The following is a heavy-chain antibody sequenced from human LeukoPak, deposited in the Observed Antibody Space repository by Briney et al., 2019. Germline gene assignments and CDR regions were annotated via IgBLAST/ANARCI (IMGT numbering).Heavy chain of an antibody. CDR3: ARALYYDFWSGSPLDV. Sequence: SVKVSCKASGGTFSSYAISWARQAPGQGLEWMGGIIPIFGTANYAQKFQGRVTITADESTSTAYMELSSLRSEDTAVYYCARALYYDFWSGSPLDVWGKGTTVTASS. D-gene: IGHD3-3*01. J-gene: IGHJ6*04. V-gene: IGHV1-69*13. CDR1: GGTFSSYA. CDR2: IIPIFGTA.